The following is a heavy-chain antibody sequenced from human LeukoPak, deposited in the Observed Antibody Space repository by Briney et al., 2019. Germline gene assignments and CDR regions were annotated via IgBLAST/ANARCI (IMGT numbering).Heavy chain of an antibody. V-gene: IGHV3-74*01. J-gene: IGHJ4*02. CDR1: GFTFSTYW. D-gene: IGHD4-17*01. CDR2: ISSDGTNA. CDR3: ARVGGGDQAFDY. Sequence: GGSLRLSCAASGFTFSTYWMHWVRQVPGKGLVWVSRISSDGTNANYADSVKGRFTISRDNAKNSLYLQMNSLRAEDTAVYYCARVGGGDQAFDYWGQGTLVTVSS.